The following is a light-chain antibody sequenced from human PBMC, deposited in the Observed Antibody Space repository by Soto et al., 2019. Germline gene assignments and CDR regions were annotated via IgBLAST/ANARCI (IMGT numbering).Light chain of an antibody. CDR1: SSDVGGYNY. CDR2: EDS. J-gene: IGLJ1*01. CDR3: RSYTSSSSDV. V-gene: IGLV2-14*01. Sequence: QSALTQPASVSGSPGQSITISCTGTSSDVGGYNYVSWYQQHPGKAPKLMIYEDSRRPSGVSNRFSGSKSGNTASLTISGLQAEDEADYYCRSYTSSSSDVFGTGTKLTVL.